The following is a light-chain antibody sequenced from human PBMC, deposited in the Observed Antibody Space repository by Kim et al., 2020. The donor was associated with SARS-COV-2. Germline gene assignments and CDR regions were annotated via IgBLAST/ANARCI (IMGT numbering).Light chain of an antibody. V-gene: IGLV1-44*01. CDR3: ATWDDSLNGGV. CDR2: NNI. J-gene: IGLJ3*02. CDR1: SSNIGTNT. Sequence: QSVLTQPPSASGTPGQRVTISCSGSSSNIGTNTVNWYQHLPGTAPKLLIYNNIQRPSGVPDRISGAKSGTSASLAISGLQSEDEADYYCATWDDSLNGGVFGGGTQLTVL.